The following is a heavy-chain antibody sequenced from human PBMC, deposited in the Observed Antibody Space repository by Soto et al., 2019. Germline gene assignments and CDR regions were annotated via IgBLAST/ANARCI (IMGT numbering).Heavy chain of an antibody. CDR1: GFTFDDYG. J-gene: IGHJ4*02. D-gene: IGHD6-19*01. V-gene: IGHV3-9*01. Sequence: GGSLRLSCAASGFTFDDYGMHWVRQGPGKGLEWVSGISWNSGSIGYAEFVKGRFTISRDNAKNSLYLQMNSLRAEDTALYFCAKSTNTGWFYFDYWGQGTLVTVSS. CDR2: ISWNSGSI. CDR3: AKSTNTGWFYFDY.